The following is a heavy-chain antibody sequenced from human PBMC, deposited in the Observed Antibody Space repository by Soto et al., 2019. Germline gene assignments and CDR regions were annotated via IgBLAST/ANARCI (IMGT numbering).Heavy chain of an antibody. V-gene: IGHV3-66*01. Sequence: GGSLRLSCAASGFDASVNYMTWVRQAPGKGLEWVSAINSAGSTFYADSVKGRFTISRDNSKNTLYLQMNSLRVEDTAMYYCVSENYCYRMDVSGRRTAVTGSA. CDR3: VSENYCYRMDV. CDR2: INSAGST. J-gene: IGHJ6*01. CDR1: GFDASVNY.